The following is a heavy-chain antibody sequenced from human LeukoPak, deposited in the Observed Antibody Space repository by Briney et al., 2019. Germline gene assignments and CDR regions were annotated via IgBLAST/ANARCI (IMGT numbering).Heavy chain of an antibody. CDR2: ISSSAVST. CDR3: AKAERYGGDSGDY. J-gene: IGHJ4*02. V-gene: IGHV3-23*01. Sequence: GGSLRLSCAASGFTFRSYWLSWVRQAPGKGLEWVSAISSSAVSTYYADSVKGRFTISRDNSKNTLYLQMNNLRAEDTAVYYCAKAERYGGDSGDYWGQGTLVTVSS. D-gene: IGHD4-23*01. CDR1: GFTFRSYW.